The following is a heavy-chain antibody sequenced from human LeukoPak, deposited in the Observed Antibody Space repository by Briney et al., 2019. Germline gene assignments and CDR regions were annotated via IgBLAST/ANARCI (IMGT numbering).Heavy chain of an antibody. J-gene: IGHJ4*02. CDR1: GYSISSGYY. Sequence: SETLSLTCTVSGYSISSGYYWGWIRQPPGKGLEWIGSIYHSGSTYYNPSLKSRVTISVDTSKNQFSLKLSSVTAADTAVYYCARDPWYYDFWSGYYNNFDYWGQGTLVTVSS. CDR2: IYHSGST. D-gene: IGHD3-3*01. V-gene: IGHV4-38-2*02. CDR3: ARDPWYYDFWSGYYNNFDY.